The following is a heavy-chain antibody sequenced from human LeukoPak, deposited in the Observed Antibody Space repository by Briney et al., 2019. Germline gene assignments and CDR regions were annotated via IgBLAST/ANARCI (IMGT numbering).Heavy chain of an antibody. D-gene: IGHD1-26*01. CDR3: ALGGSLSYYGMDV. CDR2: ISYDGSNK. Sequence: PGGPLRLSCAASGFTFSSYGMHWVRQAPGKGLEWVAVISYDGSNKYYADSVKGRFTISRDNSKNTLYLQMNSLRAEDTAVYYCALGGSLSYYGMDVWGQGTTVTVSS. CDR1: GFTFSSYG. J-gene: IGHJ6*02. V-gene: IGHV3-30*03.